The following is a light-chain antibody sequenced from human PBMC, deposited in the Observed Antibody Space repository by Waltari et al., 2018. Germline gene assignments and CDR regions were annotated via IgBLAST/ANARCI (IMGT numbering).Light chain of an antibody. CDR1: QSLGTS. Sequence: EIVMTQSPATLSVSPGEGATLSCRASQSLGTSLAWYQQKPGQAPRLLIFGASTRATGIPAGFSGSGSGTEFTLTISSLQSEDFAVYYCQQYNNWPPITFGQGTRLEIK. CDR2: GAS. J-gene: IGKJ5*01. V-gene: IGKV3-15*01. CDR3: QQYNNWPPIT.